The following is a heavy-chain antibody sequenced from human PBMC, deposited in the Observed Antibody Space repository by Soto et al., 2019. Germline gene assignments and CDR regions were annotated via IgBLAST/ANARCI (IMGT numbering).Heavy chain of an antibody. J-gene: IGHJ4*02. V-gene: IGHV3-30*02. Sequence: GGSLRLSCAASGFTFSSYGMHWVRQAPGKGLEWVASITRDGYNKYYADSVKGRFTISRDNSKNTLSLQMTALRVEDSSVYYCTKSSGGSSSVGMDYWGPGTLVTVSS. CDR3: TKSSGGSSSVGMDY. CDR2: ITRDGYNK. CDR1: GFTFSSYG. D-gene: IGHD6-6*01.